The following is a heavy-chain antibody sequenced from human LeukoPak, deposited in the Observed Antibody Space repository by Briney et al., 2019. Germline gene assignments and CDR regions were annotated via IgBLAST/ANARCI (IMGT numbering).Heavy chain of an antibody. J-gene: IGHJ3*02. D-gene: IGHD3-22*01. CDR3: ASAMIGVPDDAFDI. CDR2: INHSGGT. V-gene: IGHV4-34*01. CDR1: GGSFSGYY. Sequence: SETLSLTCAVYGGSFSGYYWSWIRQPPGKGLEWIGEINHSGGTNYNPSLKSRLTISVDTSKNQFSLKLSSVTAADTAVYYCASAMIGVPDDAFDIWGQGTMVTVSS.